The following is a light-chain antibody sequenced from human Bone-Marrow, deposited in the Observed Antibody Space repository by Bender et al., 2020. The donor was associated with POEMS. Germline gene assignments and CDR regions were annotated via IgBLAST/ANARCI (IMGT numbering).Light chain of an antibody. CDR3: QSADSSGSPVV. CDR2: KDT. J-gene: IGLJ2*01. CDR1: ALPAQH. V-gene: IGLV3-25*02. Sequence: SFELTQPPSVSVSPGQTAIINCSGDALPAQHAYWYQQKPGQAPILVLYKDTERPSGIPERFSGSTSGTTVTLTISGVQADDEADYYCQSADSSGSPVVFGGGTTLTVL.